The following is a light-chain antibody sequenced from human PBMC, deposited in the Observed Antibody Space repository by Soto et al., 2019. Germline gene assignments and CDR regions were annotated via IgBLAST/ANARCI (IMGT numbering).Light chain of an antibody. CDR3: QQYYDTPFT. CDR2: WAS. V-gene: IGKV4-1*01. J-gene: IGKJ3*01. Sequence: DIVMTQSPDSLTVSLGERATINCKSSRTVLYSSNSKNYLAWYQQKPRQPPKLLISWASTRESGVPDRISGSGSGTDFTLTISIMEAEDVAVYYCQQYYDTPFTFGPGTKVEIK. CDR1: RTVLYSSNSKNY.